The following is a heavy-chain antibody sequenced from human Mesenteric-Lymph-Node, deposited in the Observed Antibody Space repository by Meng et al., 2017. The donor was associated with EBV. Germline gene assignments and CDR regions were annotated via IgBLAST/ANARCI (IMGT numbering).Heavy chain of an antibody. J-gene: IGHJ5*02. CDR2: IYHSGIT. CDR3: ASAQCSGGGCPGGS. D-gene: IGHD2-15*01. CDR1: GGSSSSSNW. Sequence: QVNVQEPGTGRVNPSGTCPIPCAVSGGSSSSSNWWSWVRQPPGKGLEWIGEIYHSGITNYNPSLSSRVTMSVDKSKNQFSLNLISLTAADTAVYYCASAQCSGGGCPGGSWGQGTLVTVSS. V-gene: IGHV4-4*02.